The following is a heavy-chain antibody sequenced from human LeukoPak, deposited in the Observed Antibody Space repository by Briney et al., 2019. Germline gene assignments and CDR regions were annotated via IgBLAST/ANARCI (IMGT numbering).Heavy chain of an antibody. CDR2: ISAYNGNT. Sequence: ASVKVSCKASGYTFPSYGISWVRQAPGQGLEWMGWISAYNGNTNYAQRFQGRVTMTTDTSTSTAYMELRSLRSDDTAVYYCGFWSGTQHFDYWGQGTLVTVSS. D-gene: IGHD3-3*01. V-gene: IGHV1-18*01. CDR1: GYTFPSYG. J-gene: IGHJ4*02. CDR3: GFWSGTQHFDY.